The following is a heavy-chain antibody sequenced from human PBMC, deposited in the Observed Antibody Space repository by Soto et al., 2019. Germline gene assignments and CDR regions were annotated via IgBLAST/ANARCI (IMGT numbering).Heavy chain of an antibody. D-gene: IGHD3-10*01. CDR2: ISAYNGNT. V-gene: IGHV1-18*01. CDR3: ARLREPKSGYGSGGPWFDP. J-gene: IGHJ5*02. Sequence: ASVKVSCKASGYTFTSYGISWVRQAPGQGLEWMGWISAYNGNTNYAQKLQGRVTMTTDTSTSTAYMELRSLRSDDTAVYYCARLREPKSGYGSGGPWFDPWGQGTLVTVSS. CDR1: GYTFTSYG.